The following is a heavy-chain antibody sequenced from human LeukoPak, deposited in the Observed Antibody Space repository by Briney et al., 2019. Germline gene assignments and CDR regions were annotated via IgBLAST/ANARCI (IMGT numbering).Heavy chain of an antibody. J-gene: IGHJ4*02. D-gene: IGHD5-24*01. CDR2: ISGSGGST. V-gene: IGHV3-23*01. Sequence: GGSLRLSCAASGFTFSSYAMSWVRQAPGKGLEWVSAISGSGGSTHYADSVKGRFTISRDNSKNTLYLQMNSLRAEDTAVYYCAKTPRDGYSWGDLYHFDYWGQGTLVTVSS. CDR1: GFTFSSYA. CDR3: AKTPRDGYSWGDLYHFDY.